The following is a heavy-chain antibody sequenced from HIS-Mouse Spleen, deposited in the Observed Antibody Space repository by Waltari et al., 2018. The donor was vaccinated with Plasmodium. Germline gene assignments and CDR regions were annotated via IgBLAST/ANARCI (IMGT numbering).Heavy chain of an antibody. CDR2: ISYDGSNK. D-gene: IGHD3-3*01. CDR1: GFTFSSHA. Sequence: QVQLVESGGGVVQPGRSLSLSCAASGFTFSSHAMHWVHQAPGKGLEWVAVISYDGSNKYYADSVKGRFTISRDNSKNTLYLQMNSLRAEDTAVYYCARLYYDFWSGYYPYGMDVWGQGTTVTVSS. CDR3: ARLYYDFWSGYYPYGMDV. V-gene: IGHV3-30*04. J-gene: IGHJ6*02.